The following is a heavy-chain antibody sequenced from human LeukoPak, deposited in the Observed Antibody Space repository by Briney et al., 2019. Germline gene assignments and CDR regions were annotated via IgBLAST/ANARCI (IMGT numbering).Heavy chain of an antibody. J-gene: IGHJ4*02. CDR3: ARRSQVGSMVRGVLIDY. Sequence: KASETLSLTCTVSGGSISSSSYYWGWIRQPPGKGLEWIGSIYYSGSTYYNPSLKSRVTISVDTSKNQFSLKLSSVTAADTAVYYCARRSQVGSMVRGVLIDYWGQGTLVTVSS. D-gene: IGHD3-10*01. V-gene: IGHV4-39*01. CDR1: GGSISSSSYY. CDR2: IYYSGST.